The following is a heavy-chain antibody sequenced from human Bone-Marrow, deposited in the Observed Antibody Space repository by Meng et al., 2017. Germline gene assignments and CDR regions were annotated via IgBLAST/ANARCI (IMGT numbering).Heavy chain of an antibody. V-gene: IGHV3-30*01. CDR1: GFTFSSYA. Sequence: VQLVASCGGVVHPGKSLCLCCAYSGFTFSSYAMHWVRQAPSKWLEWVAVISYDESNKYSADSVKSRFTISRDNSKNTLYLQMNSLRAEDTAVYYFARVHFDYWGQGTLVTVSS. CDR2: ISYDESNK. J-gene: IGHJ4*02. CDR3: ARVHFDY.